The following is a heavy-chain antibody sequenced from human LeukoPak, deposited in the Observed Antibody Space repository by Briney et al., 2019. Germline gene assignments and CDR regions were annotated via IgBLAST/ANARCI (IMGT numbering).Heavy chain of an antibody. Sequence: SETLSLTCAVYGGSFSDYDWSWIRQSPGKGLKWIGEIKHGGSTNYNPSLKSRVTISIDTSKNQFSLKLSSVTAADTALYYCARRGYSYGSLNYWGQGTLVTVSS. CDR2: IKHGGST. V-gene: IGHV4-34*01. D-gene: IGHD5-18*01. CDR3: ARRGYSYGSLNY. J-gene: IGHJ4*02. CDR1: GGSFSDYD.